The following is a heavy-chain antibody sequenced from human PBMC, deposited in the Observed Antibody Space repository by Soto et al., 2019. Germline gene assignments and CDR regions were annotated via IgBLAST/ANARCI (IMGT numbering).Heavy chain of an antibody. D-gene: IGHD4-17*01. CDR3: ARRSIDYGGNGFDP. CDR2: IYYSGST. V-gene: IGHV4-39*01. Sequence: PSETLSLTCTVSGGSISSSSYYWGWIRQPPGKGLEWIGSIYYSGSTYYNPSLKSRVTISVDTSKNQFSLKLSSVTAADTAVYYCARRSIDYGGNGFDPWGQGTLVTVSS. CDR1: GGSISSSSYY. J-gene: IGHJ5*02.